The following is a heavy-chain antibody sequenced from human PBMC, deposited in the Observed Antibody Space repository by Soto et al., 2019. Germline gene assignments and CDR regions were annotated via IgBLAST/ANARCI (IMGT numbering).Heavy chain of an antibody. CDR2: ISSSSSYI. Sequence: EVQLVESGGGLVKPGGSLRLSCAASGFTFSTYSMNWVRQAPGKGLEWVSSISSSSSYIYYADSVKGRFTISRDNAKNQLYRQMNSLRAEDTAVYYCARYDSSGYYWPYYYYGMDVWGQGTTVTVSS. J-gene: IGHJ6*02. CDR1: GFTFSTYS. D-gene: IGHD3-22*01. V-gene: IGHV3-21*01. CDR3: ARYDSSGYYWPYYYYGMDV.